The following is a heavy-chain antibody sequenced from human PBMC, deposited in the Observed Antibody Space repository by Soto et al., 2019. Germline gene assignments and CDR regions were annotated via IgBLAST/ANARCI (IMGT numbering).Heavy chain of an antibody. CDR3: ARDGIAAAGTSWFDP. J-gene: IGHJ5*02. Sequence: QVQLVQSGAEEKKPGASVKVSCKASGYTFTSHAMHWVRQAPGQRLEWMGWINAGNGNTKYSQKFQGRVTITSDTSASTAYMELSSLRSEGTAVYYCARDGIAAAGTSWFDPWGQGTLVTVSS. CDR2: INAGNGNT. CDR1: GYTFTSHA. V-gene: IGHV1-3*05. D-gene: IGHD6-13*01.